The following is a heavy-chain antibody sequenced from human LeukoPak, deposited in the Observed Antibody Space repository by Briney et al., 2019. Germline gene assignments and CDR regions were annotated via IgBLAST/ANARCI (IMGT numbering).Heavy chain of an antibody. Sequence: PGGSLRLSCAASGFTFSSYSMNWVRQAPVKGLEWVSSISSSSSYIYYADSVKGRFTISRDNAKNSLYLQMNSLRAEDTAVYYCARDVDTAMVRDAFDIWGQGTMVTVSS. V-gene: IGHV3-21*01. D-gene: IGHD5-18*01. CDR3: ARDVDTAMVRDAFDI. J-gene: IGHJ3*02. CDR2: ISSSSSYI. CDR1: GFTFSSYS.